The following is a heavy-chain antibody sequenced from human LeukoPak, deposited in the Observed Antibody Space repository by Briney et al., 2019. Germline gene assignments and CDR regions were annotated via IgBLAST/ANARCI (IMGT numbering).Heavy chain of an antibody. CDR2: ISGSGGST. D-gene: IGHD3-10*01. J-gene: IGHJ4*02. V-gene: IGHV3-23*01. CDR3: AEGRAVLLWFGELFDY. CDR1: GFTFSSYA. Sequence: PGGSLRLSCAASGFTFSSYAMSWVRQAPGKGLEWVSAISGSGGSTYYADSVKGRFTISRDNSKNTLYLQMNSLRAEDTAVYYCAEGRAVLLWFGELFDYWGQGTLVTVSS.